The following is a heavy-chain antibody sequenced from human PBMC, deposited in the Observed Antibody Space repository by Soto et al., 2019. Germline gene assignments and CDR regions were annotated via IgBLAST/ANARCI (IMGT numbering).Heavy chain of an antibody. D-gene: IGHD3-16*01. V-gene: IGHV4-34*01. CDR2: INHVGGT. J-gene: IGHJ5*02. CDR1: GGFLSASY. Sequence: LSLTCAVYGGFLSASYWIWIRQPPGKGLEWIGEINHVGGTNYNPSLKSRVTMSVDTSQNQFSLKLISVTAADTAMYFCVRIRYQLPSSVLWLDPWGQGTPVTVSS. CDR3: VRIRYQLPSSVLWLDP.